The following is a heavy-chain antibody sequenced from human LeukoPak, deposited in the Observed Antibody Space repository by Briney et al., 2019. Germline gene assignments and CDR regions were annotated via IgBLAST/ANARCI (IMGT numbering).Heavy chain of an antibody. V-gene: IGHV1-8*03. CDR3: ARATSGSYGSRMWSVDAFDI. J-gene: IGHJ3*02. CDR1: GYTFTSYD. Sequence: VASVKVSCKASGYTFTSYDINWVRQATGQGLEWMGWMNPNSGNTGYAQKFQGRVTITRNTSISTAYMELSSLRSEDTAVYYCARATSGSYGSRMWSVDAFDIWGQGTMVTVSS. D-gene: IGHD1-26*01. CDR2: MNPNSGNT.